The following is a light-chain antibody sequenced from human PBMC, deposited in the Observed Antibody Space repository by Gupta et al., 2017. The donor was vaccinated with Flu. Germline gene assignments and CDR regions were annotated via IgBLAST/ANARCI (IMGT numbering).Light chain of an antibody. Sequence: DIQMTQSPSSLSASVGDRVTITCRASQSISSYLNWYQQKPGKALKLLIYVASRLQSGVPSRFSGSGSGTDFTLTISSLQPEDFATYYCQQSYSTLGTFGQGTKVEIK. V-gene: IGKV1-39*01. CDR1: QSISSY. J-gene: IGKJ1*01. CDR2: VAS. CDR3: QQSYSTLGT.